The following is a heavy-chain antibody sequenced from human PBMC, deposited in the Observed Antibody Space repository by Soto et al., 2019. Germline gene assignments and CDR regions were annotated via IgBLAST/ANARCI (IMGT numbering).Heavy chain of an antibody. J-gene: IGHJ4*02. V-gene: IGHV3-9*01. CDR1: GFTFDDYA. D-gene: IGHD4-17*01. Sequence: EVQLVESGGGLVQPGRSLRLSCAASGFTFDDYAMHWVRQAPGKGLEWVSGISWNSDSIGYADSVKGRFTISRDNAKNSLYLQMNSLRAEDTAVYYCVKGGNGDYGYWGQGTLVTVSS. CDR2: ISWNSDSI. CDR3: VKGGNGDYGY.